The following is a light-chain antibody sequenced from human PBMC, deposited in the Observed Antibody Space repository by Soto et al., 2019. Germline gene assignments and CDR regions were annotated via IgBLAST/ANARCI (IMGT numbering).Light chain of an antibody. CDR2: SNS. V-gene: IGLV1-47*02. CDR3: AAWDYSLSGVL. Sequence: QSVLTQPPSASGTPGQRVTISCSGSGSNIGSNYVYWYQQIPGMAPKRLIYSNSQRPSGVPDRFSGSKSGTSASLAISGLRSEDEADYYCAAWDYSLSGVLFGGGTKLTVL. J-gene: IGLJ2*01. CDR1: GSNIGSNY.